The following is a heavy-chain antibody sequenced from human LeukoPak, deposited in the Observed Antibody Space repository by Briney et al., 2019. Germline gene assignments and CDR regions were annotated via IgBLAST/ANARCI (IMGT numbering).Heavy chain of an antibody. CDR3: ASVLEGAGAFDI. Sequence: ASVKVSCKASGYTFTGYYIHWVRQAPGQGLEWMGWINPNSGGTNYAQKFQGRVTMTRDTSISTAYMELSRLRSDDTAVYYCASVLEGAGAFDIWGQGTMVTVSS. D-gene: IGHD3-3*01. J-gene: IGHJ3*02. CDR2: INPNSGGT. CDR1: GYTFTGYY. V-gene: IGHV1-2*02.